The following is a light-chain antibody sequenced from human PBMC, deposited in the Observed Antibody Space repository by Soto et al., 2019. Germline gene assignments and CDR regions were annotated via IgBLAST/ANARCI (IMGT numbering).Light chain of an antibody. J-gene: IGKJ1*01. CDR3: QQYGSSPRT. V-gene: IGKV3-20*01. CDR2: GAS. Sequence: EIVLTQSRGTLSLSPGDRATLSCRASQSVSSNFLAWYQQKPGQAPRLLIYGASIRATGIPDRFSGSGSGTDFILTIRRLEPEDFAMYYCQQYGSSPRTFGQGTKVEIK. CDR1: QSVSSNF.